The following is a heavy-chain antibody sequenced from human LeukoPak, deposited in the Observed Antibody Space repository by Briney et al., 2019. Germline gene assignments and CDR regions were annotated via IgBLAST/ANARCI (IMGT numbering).Heavy chain of an antibody. Sequence: GASVKVSCKASGYTFTGYYMHWVRQARGQGLVWMGWINPNSGGTNYAQKFQGRVTKTRDTSISTAYMELSRLRSDDTAVYYCARDLLAADLDYWGQGTLVTVSS. CDR2: INPNSGGT. D-gene: IGHD2-15*01. J-gene: IGHJ4*02. CDR3: ARDLLAADLDY. V-gene: IGHV1-2*02. CDR1: GYTFTGYY.